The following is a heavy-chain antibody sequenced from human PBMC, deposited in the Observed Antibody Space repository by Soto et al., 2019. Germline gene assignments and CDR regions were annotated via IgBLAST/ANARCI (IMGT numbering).Heavy chain of an antibody. V-gene: IGHV6-1*01. Sequence: PSQTLSLTCAISGDSVSSNSAAWNWIRQSPSRGLEWLGRTYYRSKWYNDYAVSVKSRITINPDTSKNQFSLQLNSVTPEDTAVYYCARDPSGDYGFWSGYYLFDYWGQGTLVPVSS. CDR1: GDSVSSNSAA. D-gene: IGHD3-3*01. J-gene: IGHJ4*02. CDR3: ARDPSGDYGFWSGYYLFDY. CDR2: TYYRSKWYN.